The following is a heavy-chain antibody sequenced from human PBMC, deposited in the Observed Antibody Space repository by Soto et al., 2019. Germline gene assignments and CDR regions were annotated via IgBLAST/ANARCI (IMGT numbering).Heavy chain of an antibody. CDR3: ARTTWELGVRFDY. J-gene: IGHJ4*02. V-gene: IGHV3-30-3*01. D-gene: IGHD1-26*01. CDR2: ISYDGSNK. Sequence: PGGSLRLSCAASGFTFSSYAMHWVRQAPGKGLEWVAVISYDGSNKYYADSVKGRFTISRDNAKNSLDLQMDGLRGDDTGVYYCARTTWELGVRFDYWGQGALVTVSS. CDR1: GFTFSSYA.